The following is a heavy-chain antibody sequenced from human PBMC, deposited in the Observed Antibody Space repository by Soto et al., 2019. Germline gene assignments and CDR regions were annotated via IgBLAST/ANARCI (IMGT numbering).Heavy chain of an antibody. CDR1: GGSFSGYY. Sequence: SETLSLTCAVYGGSFSGYYWSWIRQPPGKGLEWIGEINHSGSTNYNPSLKSRVTISVDTSKNQFSLKLSSVTAADMAVYYCARLVSRDGWTDYWGQGILVTVSS. CDR2: INHSGST. D-gene: IGHD6-19*01. J-gene: IGHJ4*02. V-gene: IGHV4-34*01. CDR3: ARLVSRDGWTDY.